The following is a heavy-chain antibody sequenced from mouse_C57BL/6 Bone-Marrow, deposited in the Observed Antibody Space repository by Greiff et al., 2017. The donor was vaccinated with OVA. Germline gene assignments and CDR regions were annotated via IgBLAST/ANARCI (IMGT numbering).Heavy chain of an antibody. V-gene: IGHV5-16*01. CDR3: ARDLWYFDV. CDR2: INYDGSST. J-gene: IGHJ1*03. CDR1: GFTFSDYY. Sequence: EVMLVESEGGLVQPGSSMKLSCTASGFTFSDYYMAWVRQVPEKGLEWVANINYDGSSTYYLDHLKSRFIISRDNAKNILYLQMSSLKSEDTATYYCARDLWYFDVWGTGTTVTVSS.